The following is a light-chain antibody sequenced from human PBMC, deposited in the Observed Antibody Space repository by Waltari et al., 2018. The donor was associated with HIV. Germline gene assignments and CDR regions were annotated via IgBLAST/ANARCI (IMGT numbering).Light chain of an antibody. Sequence: DIQMTQSPSSLSVSVGDRVRITCRASQSISNYLYWYQQKPGKAPKLLIYSASSLQSVVPSRFSGSGSGTDFTLTISSLQHDDFATYYCLQSYSSPRTFGQGTKVEIK. J-gene: IGKJ1*01. V-gene: IGKV1-39*01. CDR3: LQSYSSPRT. CDR2: SAS. CDR1: QSISNY.